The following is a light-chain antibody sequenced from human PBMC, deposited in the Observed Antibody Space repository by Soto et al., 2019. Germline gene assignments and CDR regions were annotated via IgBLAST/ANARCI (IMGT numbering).Light chain of an antibody. Sequence: EIVLTQSPGTLSLSPGDRATLSCRASQSVRSTYLAWYQQKPGQAPRLLIYGASNRASGIPDRFIGSGSGTDFTLTISRLEPEDFAVYYCHQYGSSSRTFGQGTKVEIK. CDR2: GAS. CDR3: HQYGSSSRT. CDR1: QSVRSTY. J-gene: IGKJ1*01. V-gene: IGKV3-20*01.